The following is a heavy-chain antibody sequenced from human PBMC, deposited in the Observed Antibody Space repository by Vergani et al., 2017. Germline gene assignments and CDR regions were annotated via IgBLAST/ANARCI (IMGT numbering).Heavy chain of an antibody. CDR1: GFTFSSYA. CDR3: ARDPSYDDYFDY. Sequence: QVQLVESGGGVVQPGRSLRLSCAASGFTFSSYAMHWVRQAPGKGLEWVAVISYDGSNKYYADSVKGRFTISRDNAKNSLYLQMNSLRAEDTAVYYCARDPSYDDYFDYWGQGTLVTVSS. D-gene: IGHD5-12*01. J-gene: IGHJ4*02. V-gene: IGHV3-30-3*01. CDR2: ISYDGSNK.